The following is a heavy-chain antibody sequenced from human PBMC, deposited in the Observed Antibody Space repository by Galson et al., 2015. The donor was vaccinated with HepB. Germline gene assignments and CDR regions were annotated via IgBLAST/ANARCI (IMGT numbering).Heavy chain of an antibody. D-gene: IGHD4-23*01. CDR2: INHSGST. CDR1: GGSFSGYY. J-gene: IGHJ3*02. V-gene: IGHV4-34*01. CDR3: ASPVVTPGRFDI. Sequence: SETLSLTCAVYGGSFSGYYWSWIRQPPGKGLEWIGEINHSGSTNYNPSLKSRVTISVDTSKNQFSLKLRSVTAADTAVYYCASPVVTPGRFDIWGQGTMVTVSS.